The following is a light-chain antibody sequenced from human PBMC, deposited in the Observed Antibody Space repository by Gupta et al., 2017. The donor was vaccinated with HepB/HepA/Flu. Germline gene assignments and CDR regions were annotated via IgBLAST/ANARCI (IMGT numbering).Light chain of an antibody. CDR1: SLYTSYA. V-gene: IGLV4-69*01. J-gene: IGLJ2*01. CDR2: IHSDGSH. Sequence: QLVLPHSPSASASLVASVKLTCTLSSLYTSYAIAWDQQQPEKRPRDLMKIHSDGSHKKGGVIPDRFSGSSSEAERCLTISSRKAEEEADYYCQTGGTGIHVVFGGGTKLTVL. CDR3: QTGGTGIHVV.